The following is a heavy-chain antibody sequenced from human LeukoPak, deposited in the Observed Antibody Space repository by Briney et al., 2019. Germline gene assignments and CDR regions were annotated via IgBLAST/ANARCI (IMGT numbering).Heavy chain of an antibody. J-gene: IGHJ1*01. CDR2: IYYSGST. V-gene: IGHV4-59*01. D-gene: IGHD2-15*01. Sequence: PSETLSLTCTVSGGSISSYYWSSIRQPPGKGLEWIGYIYYSGSTNYNPSLKSRVTISVDTSKNQFSLKLSSVTAADTAVYYCARGAQAALPWSLLQTTEYFQHWGQGTLVTVSS. CDR3: ARGAQAALPWSLLQTTEYFQH. CDR1: GGSISSYY.